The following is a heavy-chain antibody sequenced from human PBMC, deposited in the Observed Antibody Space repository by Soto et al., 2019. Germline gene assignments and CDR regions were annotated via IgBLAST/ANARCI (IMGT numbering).Heavy chain of an antibody. V-gene: IGHV1-69*01. CDR2: IIPMFGTA. CDR3: ARVVPAHYYASSGYYSPLDY. Sequence: QVQLVQSGAEVKKPGSSVKVSCKASGDTFSSYAINWVRQAPGQGREWMGGIIPMFGTANYAQKFKGRVTITAGESTSTASLELSSLRSEDTAVYYCARVVPAHYYASSGYYSPLDYWGQGALVSVSS. D-gene: IGHD3-22*01. J-gene: IGHJ4*02. CDR1: GDTFSSYA.